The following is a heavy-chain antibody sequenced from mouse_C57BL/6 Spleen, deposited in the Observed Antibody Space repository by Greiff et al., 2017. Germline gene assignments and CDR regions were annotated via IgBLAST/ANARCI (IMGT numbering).Heavy chain of an antibody. D-gene: IGHD3-2*02. J-gene: IGHJ2*01. CDR1: GYTFTSYW. Sequence: VKLQQPGAELVKPGASVKLSCKASGYTFTSYWMHWVKQRPGQGLEWIGMIHPNSGSTNYNEKFKSKATLTVDKSSSTAYMQLSSLTSEDSAVYYCARGDSSGSYYFDYWGQGTTLTVSS. CDR2: IHPNSGST. CDR3: ARGDSSGSYYFDY. V-gene: IGHV1-64*01.